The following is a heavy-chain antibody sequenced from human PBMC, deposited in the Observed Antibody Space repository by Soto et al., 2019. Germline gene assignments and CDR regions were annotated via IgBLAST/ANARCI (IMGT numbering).Heavy chain of an antibody. J-gene: IGHJ4*02. CDR3: ARGGYYYDSSAYYRPFDY. Sequence: ASVKVSCKASGYTFTSYDINWVRQATGQGLEWMGWMNPNSGNTGYAQKSQGRVTMTRSTSINTAYMELSSLRSEDTAVYYCARGGYYYDSSAYYRPFDYWGQGTLVTVSS. D-gene: IGHD3-22*01. CDR1: GYTFTSYD. V-gene: IGHV1-8*01. CDR2: MNPNSGNT.